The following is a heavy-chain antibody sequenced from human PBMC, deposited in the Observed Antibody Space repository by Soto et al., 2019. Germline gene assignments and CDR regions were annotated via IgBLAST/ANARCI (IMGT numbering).Heavy chain of an antibody. D-gene: IGHD3-10*01. V-gene: IGHV4-4*02. CDR1: GGSISGINW. Sequence: QVQLQESGPGLVKPSGTLSLTCAVSGGSISGINWWYWVRQPPGKGLWWIGVIHHSGSTHYNPTLKSRVTISVDKTKIHFSLNLSSVNAADAAVYYCARFGGGMDVWGQGTTVTVSS. J-gene: IGHJ6*02. CDR3: ARFGGGMDV. CDR2: IHHSGST.